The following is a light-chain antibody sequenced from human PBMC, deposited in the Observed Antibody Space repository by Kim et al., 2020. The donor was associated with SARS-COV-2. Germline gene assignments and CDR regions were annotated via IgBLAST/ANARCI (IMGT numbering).Light chain of an antibody. CDR2: DGS. Sequence: LSLSPGERAALSCRASQRVSSYLAWDQQKPGQAPRLLIYDGSNRATGIPARFSGSGSGTDFTLTISSLEPEDFAVYYWQQRSNWYTFGQGTKLEIK. CDR3: QQRSNWYT. V-gene: IGKV3-11*01. CDR1: QRVSSY. J-gene: IGKJ2*01.